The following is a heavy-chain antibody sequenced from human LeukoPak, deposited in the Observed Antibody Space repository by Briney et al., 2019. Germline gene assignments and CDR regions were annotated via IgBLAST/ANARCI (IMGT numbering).Heavy chain of an antibody. CDR2: IYPGDSDI. D-gene: IGHD2-15*01. J-gene: IGHJ5*02. CDR1: GYRFSNYW. CDR3: ARQEYCSGGSCYTWFDP. Sequence: GESLKISCKGSGYRFSNYWIGWVRHMPGKGLEWMGVIYPGDSDIRYSPSFQGQVTISADKSISTAYLQRSSLKASDTAMYYCARQEYCSGGSCYTWFDPWGQGTLVTVSS. V-gene: IGHV5-51*01.